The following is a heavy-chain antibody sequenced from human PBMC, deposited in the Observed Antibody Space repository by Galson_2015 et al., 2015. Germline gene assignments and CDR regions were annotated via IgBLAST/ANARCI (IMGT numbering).Heavy chain of an antibody. V-gene: IGHV1-69*01. CDR2: IIPIFGTA. CDR3: AAHSSGWTGLYWYFDL. J-gene: IGHJ2*01. D-gene: IGHD6-19*01. CDR1: GGTFSSYA. Sequence: CKASGGTFSSYAISWVRQAPGQGLEWMGGIIPIFGTANYAQKFQGRVTITADESTSTAYMELSSLRSEDTAVYYCAAHSSGWTGLYWYFDLWGRGTLVTVSS.